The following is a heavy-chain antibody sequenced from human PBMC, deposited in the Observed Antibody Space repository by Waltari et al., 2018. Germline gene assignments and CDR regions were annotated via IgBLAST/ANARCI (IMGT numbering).Heavy chain of an antibody. Sequence: QVQLVQSGAEVKKPGASVKVSCKASGYTFTSYDLNWVRQATGQGLEWMGWMNPNRGNTGYAQKFQGRVTMTRNTSISTAYMELSSLRSEDTAVYYCARRASVGKYQLPYYYYYGMDVWGQGTTVTVSS. V-gene: IGHV1-8*01. CDR3: ARRASVGKYQLPYYYYYGMDV. J-gene: IGHJ6*02. D-gene: IGHD2-2*01. CDR1: GYTFTSYD. CDR2: MNPNRGNT.